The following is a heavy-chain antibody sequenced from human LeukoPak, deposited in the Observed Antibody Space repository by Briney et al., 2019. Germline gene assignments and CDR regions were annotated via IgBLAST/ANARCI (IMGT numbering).Heavy chain of an antibody. V-gene: IGHV3-74*01. CDR2: INSDGSST. Sequence: GGSLRLSCAASGFTFSIYWVHWGRQAPGKGLVWFSSINSDGSSTRYAEYVKGRFTISRDNAKNTLYLQMNTLRAEDTAVYYCASLDYWGQGTPVTVSS. CDR1: GFTFSIYW. J-gene: IGHJ4*02. CDR3: ASLDY.